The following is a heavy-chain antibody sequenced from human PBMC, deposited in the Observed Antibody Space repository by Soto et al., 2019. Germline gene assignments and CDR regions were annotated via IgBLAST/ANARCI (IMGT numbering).Heavy chain of an antibody. V-gene: IGHV3-30*18. Sequence: GGSLRLSCAASGFTFSSYGMHWVRQAPGKGLEWVAVISYDGSIKYYADSVKGRFTISRDNSKNTLYLQMNSLRAEDTAVYYCAKDRSSYYYYYGMDVRGQGTTVTVS. CDR2: ISYDGSIK. CDR3: AKDRSSYYYYYGMDV. D-gene: IGHD6-13*01. J-gene: IGHJ6*02. CDR1: GFTFSSYG.